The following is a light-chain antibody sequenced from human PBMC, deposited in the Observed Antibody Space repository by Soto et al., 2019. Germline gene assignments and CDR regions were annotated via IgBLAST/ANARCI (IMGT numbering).Light chain of an antibody. Sequence: IQMTQSPSSLSASVGDRVTITCRASQNIRNYLAWYQQKPGKAPKLLIYSASSLQTGVPSRFSGSGFGTDYTLTISSLQPADFATYYCQQTFKTPHTFGQGTKVDIK. CDR2: SAS. CDR3: QQTFKTPHT. V-gene: IGKV1-39*01. CDR1: QNIRNY. J-gene: IGKJ2*01.